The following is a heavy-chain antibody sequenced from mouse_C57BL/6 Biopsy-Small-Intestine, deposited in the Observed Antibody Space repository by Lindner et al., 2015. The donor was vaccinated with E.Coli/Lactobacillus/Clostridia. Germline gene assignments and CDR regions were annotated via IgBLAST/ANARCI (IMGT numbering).Heavy chain of an antibody. D-gene: IGHD2-12*01. J-gene: IGHJ4*01. CDR1: GFTFTRYT. V-gene: IGHV1-79*01. CDR3: ARMVVTVGGGTHYDY. CDR2: ISPGNGDT. Sequence: SVKVSCKASGFTFTRYTLRLGAPGPGQRLEWLGWISPGNGDTQYSQEFQGRLTITRDTSASTAYMELRGLRSEDTAVYSCARMVVTVGGGTHYDYWGQGTLVTVSS.